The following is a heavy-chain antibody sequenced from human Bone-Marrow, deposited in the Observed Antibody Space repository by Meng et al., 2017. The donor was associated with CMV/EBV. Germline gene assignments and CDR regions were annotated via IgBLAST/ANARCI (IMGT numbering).Heavy chain of an antibody. D-gene: IGHD2-2*01. CDR3: ARGRVPAALFDY. J-gene: IGHJ4*02. Sequence: SETLSLTCTVSGGSISSSSYYWGWIRQPPGKGLEWIGSIYYSGSTYYNPSLKSRVTISVDTSKNQFSLKLSSVTAADTAVYYCARGRVPAALFDYWGQGTRVTVSS. CDR1: GGSISSSSYY. CDR2: IYYSGST. V-gene: IGHV4-39*07.